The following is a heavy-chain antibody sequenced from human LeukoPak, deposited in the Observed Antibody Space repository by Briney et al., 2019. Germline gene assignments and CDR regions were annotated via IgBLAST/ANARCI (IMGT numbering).Heavy chain of an antibody. D-gene: IGHD5-18*01. Sequence: SETLSLTCTVSGVSISSSSYYWSWIRQPPGKGLEWIGYIYYSGSTNYNPSLKSRVTISVDTSKNQFSLKLSSVTAADTAVYYCARFAKYSYGVFPPYYYYYYMDVWGKGTTVTVSS. CDR1: GVSISSSSYY. CDR3: ARFAKYSYGVFPPYYYYYYMDV. CDR2: IYYSGST. V-gene: IGHV4-61*05. J-gene: IGHJ6*03.